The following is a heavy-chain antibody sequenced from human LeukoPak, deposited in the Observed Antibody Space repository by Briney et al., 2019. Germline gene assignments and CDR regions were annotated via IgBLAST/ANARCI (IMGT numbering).Heavy chain of an antibody. D-gene: IGHD6-13*01. V-gene: IGHV4-59*01. CDR1: GGCISSYY. CDR3: ARDGGGGSSFFDY. J-gene: IGHJ4*02. CDR2: IYYSGST. Sequence: PSETLSLTCTVSGGCISSYYWSWIRQPPGKGLEWIGYIYYSGSTNYNPSLKSRVTISVDTSKNQFSLKLSSVTAADTAVYYCARDGGGGSSFFDYWGQGTLVTVSS.